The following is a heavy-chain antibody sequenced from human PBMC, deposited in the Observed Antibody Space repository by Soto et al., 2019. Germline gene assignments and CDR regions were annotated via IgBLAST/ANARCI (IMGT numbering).Heavy chain of an antibody. Sequence: EVQLLESGGGLVQPGGSPRLSCAASGFTFSSYAMSWVRQAPGKGLEWVSAISGSGGSTYYADSVKGRFTISRDNSKNTLYLQMNSLRAEDTAVYYCAKGEYYDFWSGYYFDYWGQGTLVTVSS. V-gene: IGHV3-23*01. J-gene: IGHJ4*02. CDR1: GFTFSSYA. CDR2: ISGSGGST. D-gene: IGHD3-3*01. CDR3: AKGEYYDFWSGYYFDY.